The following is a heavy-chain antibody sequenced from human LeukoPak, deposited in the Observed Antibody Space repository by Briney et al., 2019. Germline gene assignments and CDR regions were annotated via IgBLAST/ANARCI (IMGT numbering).Heavy chain of an antibody. D-gene: IGHD4-17*01. J-gene: IGHJ4*02. V-gene: IGHV1-2*02. Sequence: ASVKVSCKASGYTFTDYYMHWVRQAPGQGLEWMGWIIPNSGGTNYAQKFQGRVTMTRDTSISTAYMELSRLISDDTAVYYCATRVGDYRGLGYWGQGTLVTVSS. CDR3: ATRVGDYRGLGY. CDR1: GYTFTDYY. CDR2: IIPNSGGT.